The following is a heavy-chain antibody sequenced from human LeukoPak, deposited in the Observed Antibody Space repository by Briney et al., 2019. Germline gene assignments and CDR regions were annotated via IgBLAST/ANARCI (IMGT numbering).Heavy chain of an antibody. CDR1: GFTFSSYG. V-gene: IGHV3-30*02. J-gene: IGHJ4*02. D-gene: IGHD4-17*01. Sequence: GGSLRLSCAASGFTFSSYGMHWVRQAPGKGLEWVAFIRYDGSNKYYADSVKGRFTISRDNSKNTLYLQMNSLRAEDTAVYYCAKDLLAHDYGDTCFAYWGQGTLVTASS. CDR3: AKDLLAHDYGDTCFAY. CDR2: IRYDGSNK.